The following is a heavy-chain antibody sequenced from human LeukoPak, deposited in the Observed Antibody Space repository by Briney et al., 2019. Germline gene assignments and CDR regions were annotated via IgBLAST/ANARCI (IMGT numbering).Heavy chain of an antibody. D-gene: IGHD3-3*01. CDR3: ARDLLLRFLEWPPVDP. CDR2: INPNSGGT. V-gene: IGHV1-2*02. J-gene: IGHJ5*02. CDR1: GYTFTGYY. Sequence: ASVKVSCKASGYTFTGYYMHWVRQAPGQGLEWMGWINPNSGGTNYAQKFQGRVTMTRDTSISTAYMELSRLRSDDTAVYYCARDLLLRFLEWPPVDPWGQGTLVTVSS.